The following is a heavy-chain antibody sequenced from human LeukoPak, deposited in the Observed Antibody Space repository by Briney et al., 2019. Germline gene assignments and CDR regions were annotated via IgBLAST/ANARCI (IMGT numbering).Heavy chain of an antibody. CDR1: GFTFSSYW. J-gene: IGHJ4*02. CDR3: ARDRESSSSWLLDY. CDR2: KKPDGSEK. V-gene: IGHV3-7*01. Sequence: GGSLRLSCAASGFTFSSYWMSWVRQAPGKGLEWVANKKPDGSEKYYVDSVKGRFTISRDNAKNSLYLQMNSLRAEDTAVYYCARDRESSSSWLLDYWGQGTLVTVSS. D-gene: IGHD6-13*01.